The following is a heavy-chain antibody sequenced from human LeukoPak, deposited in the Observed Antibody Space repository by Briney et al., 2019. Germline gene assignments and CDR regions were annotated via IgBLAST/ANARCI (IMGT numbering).Heavy chain of an antibody. CDR2: IYYSGST. CDR1: GGSISSYY. J-gene: IGHJ4*02. CDR3: ARVIAAADHFDY. V-gene: IGHV4-59*01. D-gene: IGHD6-13*01. Sequence: PSETLSLTCTVSGGSISSYYWSWIRQPPGKGLEWIGYIYYSGSTNYNPSLKSRVTISVDTSKNQFYLKLSSVTAADTDVYYCARVIAAADHFDYWGQGTLVTVSS.